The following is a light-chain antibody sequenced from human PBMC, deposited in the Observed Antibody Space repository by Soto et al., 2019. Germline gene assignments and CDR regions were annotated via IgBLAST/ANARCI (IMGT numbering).Light chain of an antibody. CDR1: QSVLYSSNNKNY. CDR3: QQYYSTPPL. Sequence: DIVMTQSPDSLAVSLGERATINCKSSQSVLYSSNNKNYLAWYQQKPGQPPELLIYWASTRESGVPDRFSGSGSGTDFTLTISSLQAEDVAVYYCQQYYSTPPLFGQGTKLEIK. J-gene: IGKJ2*01. V-gene: IGKV4-1*01. CDR2: WAS.